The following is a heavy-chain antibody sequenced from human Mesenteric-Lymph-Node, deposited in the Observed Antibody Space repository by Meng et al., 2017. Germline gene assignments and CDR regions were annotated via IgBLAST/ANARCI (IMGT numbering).Heavy chain of an antibody. V-gene: IGHV3-21*01. CDR3: ARRGATRRNFDY. Sequence: GGSLRLSCAASGFTFSSYSMNWVRQAPGKGLEWVSSISSSSSYIYYADSVKGRFTISRDNAKNSLYLQMNSLRAEDTAVYYCARRGATRRNFDYWGQGTRVTVSS. CDR1: GFTFSSYS. D-gene: IGHD1-26*01. J-gene: IGHJ4*02. CDR2: ISSSSSYI.